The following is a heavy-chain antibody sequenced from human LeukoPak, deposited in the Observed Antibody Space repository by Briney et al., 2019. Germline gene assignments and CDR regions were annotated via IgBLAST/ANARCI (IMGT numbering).Heavy chain of an antibody. CDR3: ARRGSYYYDSSGYYQTPMGVDAFDI. J-gene: IGHJ3*02. V-gene: IGHV3-48*01. CDR2: ISSSSSTI. Sequence: GGSLRLSCAASGFTFSSYSMNWVRQAPGKGLEWVSYISSSSSTIYYADSVKGRFTISRDNAKNSLYLQMNSLRAEDTAVYYCARRGSYYYDSSGYYQTPMGVDAFDIWGQGTMVTVSS. CDR1: GFTFSSYS. D-gene: IGHD3-22*01.